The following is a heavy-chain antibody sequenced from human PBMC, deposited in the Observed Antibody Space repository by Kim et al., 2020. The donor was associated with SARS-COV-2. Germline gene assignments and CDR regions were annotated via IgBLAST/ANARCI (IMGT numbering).Heavy chain of an antibody. CDR2: TYFTGSA. D-gene: IGHD5-18*01. CDR1: GGSIATSGYF. J-gene: IGHJ4*02. V-gene: IGHV4-39*01. CDR3: ARTAFDVDTSVHAFDQ. Sequence: SETLSLTCTVSGGSIATSGYFWGWVRQPPGKGLEFIGNTYFTGSAYYSPSLKSRVSISIDMSSQQFSLKLRSVTAADTAVYFCARTAFDVDTSVHAFDQWGQGTQVTVSS.